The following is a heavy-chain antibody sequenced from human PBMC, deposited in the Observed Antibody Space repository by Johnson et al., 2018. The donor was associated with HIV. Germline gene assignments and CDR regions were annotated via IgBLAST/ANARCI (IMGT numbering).Heavy chain of an antibody. V-gene: IGHV3-33*01. CDR3: ATFDAFDI. Sequence: GKRGEAGGGGGETGTAGRRDGVTEGLIFSSYGMHWVRQAPGKGLEWVATTWFDGTNQYYADSVKGRSTISRDNFKKTVHLQMNSLRAEDTAVYYCATFDAFDIWGQ. J-gene: IGHJ3*02. CDR2: TWFDGTNQ. CDR1: GLIFSSYG.